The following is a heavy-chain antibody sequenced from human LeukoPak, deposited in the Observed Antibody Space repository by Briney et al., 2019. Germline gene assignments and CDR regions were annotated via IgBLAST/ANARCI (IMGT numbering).Heavy chain of an antibody. Sequence: GGSLRLSCAASGFTFSSYSMNWVRQAPGKGLEWVSYISSSSTIYYADSVKGRFTISRDNAKNSLYLQMNSLRDEDTAVYYCARDVPPGRWGQGTLVTVSS. CDR3: ARDVPPGR. D-gene: IGHD3-10*01. J-gene: IGHJ4*02. CDR2: ISSSSTI. CDR1: GFTFSSYS. V-gene: IGHV3-48*02.